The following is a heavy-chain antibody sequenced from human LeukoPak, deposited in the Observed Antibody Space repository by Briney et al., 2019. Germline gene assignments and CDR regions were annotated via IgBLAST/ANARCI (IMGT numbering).Heavy chain of an antibody. CDR1: EFTFSSYG. V-gene: IGHV3-30*18. J-gene: IGHJ6*02. CDR2: ISYDGSNN. CDR3: AKAAPDSGDYGMDV. Sequence: GRSLRLSCVASEFTFSSYGMHWVRQAPGKGLEWVASISYDGSNNYYADSVKGRFTISRDNSKNTLYLQMNSLNTEDTAVYYCAKAAPDSGDYGMDVWCQGTTVTVSS. D-gene: IGHD4-17*01.